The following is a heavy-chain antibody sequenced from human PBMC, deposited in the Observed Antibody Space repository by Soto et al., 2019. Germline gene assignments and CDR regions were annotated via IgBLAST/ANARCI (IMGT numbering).Heavy chain of an antibody. J-gene: IGHJ2*01. V-gene: IGHV4-59*08. CDR3: ARHRGTTPAVWYFDL. D-gene: IGHD3-16*01. Sequence: QVQLQESGPGLVKPSETLSLTCTVSGDYISSHYWSWIRQPPGKGLEWIGYVYHSGKTDSKPSLKSRVTISMDTSKNQISLSLTSATAADTAVYYCARHRGTTPAVWYFDLWGRGTLVTVSS. CDR1: GDYISSHY. CDR2: VYHSGKT.